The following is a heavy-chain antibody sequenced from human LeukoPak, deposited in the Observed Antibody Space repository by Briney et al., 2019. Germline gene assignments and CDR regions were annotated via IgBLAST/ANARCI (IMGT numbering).Heavy chain of an antibody. V-gene: IGHV3-7*01. CDR1: GFTFSSYW. J-gene: IGHJ4*02. D-gene: IGHD2-2*02. Sequence: PGGSLRLSCAASGFTFSSYWMSWVRQAPGKGLEWVANIKQDGSEKYYVDSAKGRFTISRDNAKNSLYLQMNSLRAEDTAVYYCASNLKYLFLFDYWGQGTLVTVSS. CDR3: ASNLKYLFLFDY. CDR2: IKQDGSEK.